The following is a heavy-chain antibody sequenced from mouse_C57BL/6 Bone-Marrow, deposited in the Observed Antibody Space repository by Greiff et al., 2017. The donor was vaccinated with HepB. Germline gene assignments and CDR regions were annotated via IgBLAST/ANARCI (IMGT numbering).Heavy chain of an antibody. CDR1: GFSFNTYA. V-gene: IGHV10-1*01. J-gene: IGHJ4*01. CDR2: IRSKSNNYAT. D-gene: IGHD2-3*01. Sequence: VQLVESGGGLVQPKGSLKLSCAASGFSFNTYAMNWVRQAPGKGLEWVARIRSKSNNYATYYADSVKDRLTISSDDSASMLYLQMNNLKTEDTAMYYRVRIYDGYSGAMDYLCQGTSVTVSS. CDR3: VRIYDGYSGAMDY.